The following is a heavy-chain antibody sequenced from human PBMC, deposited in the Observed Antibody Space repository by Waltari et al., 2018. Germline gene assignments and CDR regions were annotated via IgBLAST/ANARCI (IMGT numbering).Heavy chain of an antibody. CDR3: ARYSGSSGAHDY. V-gene: IGHV3-43D*04. D-gene: IGHD1-26*01. CDR1: GFTFDDYA. J-gene: IGHJ4*02. Sequence: EVQLVESGGVVVQPGGSLRLSCAASGFTFDDYAMHWVRQAPGKGLEWVSLISWDGGSTYYADSMKGRFTISRDNSKNSLYLQMNSLRAEDTALYYCARYSGSSGAHDYWGQGTLVTVSS. CDR2: ISWDGGST.